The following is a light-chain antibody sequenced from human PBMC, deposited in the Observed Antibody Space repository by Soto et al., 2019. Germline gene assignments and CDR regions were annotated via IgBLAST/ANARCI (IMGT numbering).Light chain of an antibody. CDR3: SSYTSSSTLDVV. CDR1: SSDIGGYNY. J-gene: IGLJ2*01. V-gene: IGLV2-14*01. Sequence: QSVLTQPASVSGSPGQSTTITCTGTSSDIGGYNYVSWYQQHPGKAPKLMIYDVSNRPSGVSNRFSGSKSGNTASLTISGLQAEDEADYYCSSYTSSSTLDVVFGAGTKVTVL. CDR2: DVS.